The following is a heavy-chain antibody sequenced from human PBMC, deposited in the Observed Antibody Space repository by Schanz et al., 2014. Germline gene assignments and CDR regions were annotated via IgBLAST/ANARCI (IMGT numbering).Heavy chain of an antibody. CDR1: GFIFSDYY. CDR2: IGNGGVTI. Sequence: QVQLVESGGGLVKPGGSLRLSCAASGFIFSDYYMAWIRQPPGRGLEWVSYIGNGGVTIYYADSVKGRFTISRDNAKNSLYLQMNSLRAEDTAVYYCARSRSGFYFDYWGQGTLVTVSS. CDR3: ARSRSGFYFDY. D-gene: IGHD1-26*01. V-gene: IGHV3-11*04. J-gene: IGHJ4*02.